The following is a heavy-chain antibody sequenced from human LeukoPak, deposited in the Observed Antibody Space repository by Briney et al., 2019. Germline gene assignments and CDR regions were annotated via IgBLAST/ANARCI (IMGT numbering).Heavy chain of an antibody. D-gene: IGHD6-19*01. CDR3: AKRSFRSGWYF. J-gene: IGHJ2*01. V-gene: IGHV4-39*01. CDR1: GGSISSSSNY. CDR2: IYYSRST. Sequence: PSETLSLSCTVSGGSISSSSNYWGWIRQPPGKGLEWMWSIYYSRSTYYIPYLKTRVSISADTTKNQYSLKLSSVTAADTDVYYGAKRSFRSGWYF.